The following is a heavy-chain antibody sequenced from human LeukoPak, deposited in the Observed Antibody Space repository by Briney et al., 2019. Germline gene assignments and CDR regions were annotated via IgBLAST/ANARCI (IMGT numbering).Heavy chain of an antibody. CDR1: GGSISSGSYY. Sequence: SETLSLTCTVSGGSISSGSYYWSWIRQPAGKGLEWIGRIYTSGSTNYNPSLKSRVTISVDTSKNQFSLKLSSVTAADTAVYYCARDYPDYDFWSGSFYYYYMDVWGKGTTVTVSS. V-gene: IGHV4-61*02. J-gene: IGHJ6*03. CDR3: ARDYPDYDFWSGSFYYYYMDV. D-gene: IGHD3-3*01. CDR2: IYTSGST.